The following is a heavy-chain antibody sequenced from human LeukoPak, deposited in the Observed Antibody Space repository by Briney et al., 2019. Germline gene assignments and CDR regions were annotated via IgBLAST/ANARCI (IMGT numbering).Heavy chain of an antibody. Sequence: PGGSLRLSCAASGFTFSSYAMSWVRQAPGKGLEWVSAISGSGGSTYYADSVKGRFTISRDKSKNTLYLQMNSLRAEDTAIYYCAIATTGSSAYDSCDVWGQGTMVTVSS. V-gene: IGHV3-23*01. D-gene: IGHD3-16*01. J-gene: IGHJ3*01. CDR2: ISGSGGST. CDR3: AIATTGSSAYDSCDV. CDR1: GFTFSSYA.